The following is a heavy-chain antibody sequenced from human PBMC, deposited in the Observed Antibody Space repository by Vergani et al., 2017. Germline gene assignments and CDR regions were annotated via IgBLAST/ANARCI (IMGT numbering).Heavy chain of an antibody. CDR3: ARAIAAAGGYYFDY. CDR1: GGSISSSSYY. CDR2: IYYSGST. J-gene: IGHJ4*02. V-gene: IGHV4-39*07. D-gene: IGHD6-13*01. Sequence: QLQLQESGPGLVKPSETLSLTCTVSGGSISSSSYYWGWIRQPPGKGLEWIGSIYYSGSTYYNPSLKSRVTISVDTSKNQFSLKLSSVTAADTAVYYCARAIAAAGGYYFDYWGQGTLVTVSS.